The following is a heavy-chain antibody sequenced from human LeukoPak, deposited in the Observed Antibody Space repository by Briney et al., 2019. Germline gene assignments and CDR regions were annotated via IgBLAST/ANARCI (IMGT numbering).Heavy chain of an antibody. CDR3: ARDLASTGTQGWFDP. CDR2: IYSGGST. J-gene: IGHJ5*02. D-gene: IGHD6-13*01. CDR1: GFTVSSNY. Sequence: GGSLRLSCAASGFTVSSNYMSWVRQAPGKGLEWVSIIYSGGSTFYADSVKGRFTISTDNSKNTLYLLMNSLRAEDTAVYYCARDLASTGTQGWFDPWGQGTLVIVSS. V-gene: IGHV3-53*05.